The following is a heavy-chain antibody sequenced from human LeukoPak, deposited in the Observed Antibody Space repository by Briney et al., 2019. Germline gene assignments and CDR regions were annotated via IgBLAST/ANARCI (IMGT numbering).Heavy chain of an antibody. Sequence: ASVKVSCKASGYTFTSYYMHWVRQAPGQGLEWMGIINPSGGSTSYAQKFQGRVTMTRDTSTSTVYMELSSLRSEDTAVYYCARPPQTHYYDSSGYYYVLDYWGQGTLVTVSS. CDR3: ARPPQTHYYDSSGYYYVLDY. D-gene: IGHD3-22*01. CDR2: INPSGGST. CDR1: GYTFTSYY. V-gene: IGHV1-46*01. J-gene: IGHJ4*02.